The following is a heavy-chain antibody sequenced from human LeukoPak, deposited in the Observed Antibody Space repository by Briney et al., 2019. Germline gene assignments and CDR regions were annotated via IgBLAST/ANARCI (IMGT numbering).Heavy chain of an antibody. CDR3: ARDSYDSSGFDY. D-gene: IGHD3-22*01. J-gene: IGHJ4*02. Sequence: ASVKVSCKASGYTFTGYYMHWVRQAPGQGLEWMGWINPNSSGTNYAQKFQGRVTMTRDTSISTAYMELSRLRSDDTAVYYCARDSYDSSGFDYWGQGTLVTVSS. CDR1: GYTFTGYY. V-gene: IGHV1-2*02. CDR2: INPNSSGT.